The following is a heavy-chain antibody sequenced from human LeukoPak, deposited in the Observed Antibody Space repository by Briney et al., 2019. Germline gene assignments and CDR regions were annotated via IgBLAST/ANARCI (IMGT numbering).Heavy chain of an antibody. CDR3: TRREQWLGNWYFDL. J-gene: IGHJ2*01. CDR2: IRSKANSYAT. CDR1: GVTLSGSA. Sequence: PGGSLKLSCAASGVTLSGSAMHWARQASGKGLEWVGRIRSKANSYATSYAASVKGRFTISRDDSKNTAYLQMDSLKTEDTAVYYCTRREQWLGNWYFDLWGRGTLVTVSS. V-gene: IGHV3-73*01. D-gene: IGHD6-19*01.